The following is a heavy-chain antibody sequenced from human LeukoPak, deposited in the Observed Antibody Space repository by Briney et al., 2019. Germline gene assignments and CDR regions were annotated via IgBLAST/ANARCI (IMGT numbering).Heavy chain of an antibody. J-gene: IGHJ4*02. CDR3: ARDYLVGCTDTICYPIDY. Sequence: GRSLRLSCAASGFTFGNHAMHWVRQAPGMGLEWVAVISYEASNKYYADSVKGRFTIFSDNSKNMLYLQMNSLRAEDTAVYYCARDYLVGCTDTICYPIDYWGQGTLVTVSS. CDR2: ISYEASNK. CDR1: GFTFGNHA. D-gene: IGHD2-8*02. V-gene: IGHV3-30*01.